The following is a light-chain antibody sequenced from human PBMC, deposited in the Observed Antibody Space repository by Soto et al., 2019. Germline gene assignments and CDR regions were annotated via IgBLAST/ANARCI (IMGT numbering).Light chain of an antibody. J-gene: IGKJ1*01. Sequence: DVQMTQSPSSLSASVGDRVTITCQATQDISNLLNWFQQTPGKAPKPLIYHASTLHTGVPSRFSGSRSGTDFTLTISRLQPEDVATYTCQQSFSTPRTLCQGTKVDI. CDR3: QQSFSTPRT. CDR1: QDISNL. CDR2: HAS. V-gene: IGKV1-39*01.